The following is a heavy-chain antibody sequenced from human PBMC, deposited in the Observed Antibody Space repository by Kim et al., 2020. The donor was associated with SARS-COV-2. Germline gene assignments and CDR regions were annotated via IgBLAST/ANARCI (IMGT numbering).Heavy chain of an antibody. V-gene: IGHV1-69*01. CDR3: ARDTDMTTGYYFDY. J-gene: IGHJ4*02. Sequence: QKFQGRVTITADESTSTAYMELSSLRSEDTAVYYCARDTDMTTGYYFDYWGQGTLVTVSS. D-gene: IGHD4-4*01.